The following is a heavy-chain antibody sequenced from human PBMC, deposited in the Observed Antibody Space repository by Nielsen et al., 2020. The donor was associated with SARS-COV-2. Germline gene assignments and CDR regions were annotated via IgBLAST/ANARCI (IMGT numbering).Heavy chain of an antibody. D-gene: IGHD3-9*01. CDR1: GFTFSSYG. CDR3: ARGYYDILYAFDI. Sequence: GESLKISCAASGFTFSSYGMHWVRQAPGKGLEWVAVIWYDGSNKYYAHSVKGRFTISRDNSKNTLYLQMNSLRAEDTAVYYCARGYYDILYAFDIWGQGTMVTVSS. J-gene: IGHJ3*02. CDR2: IWYDGSNK. V-gene: IGHV3-33*01.